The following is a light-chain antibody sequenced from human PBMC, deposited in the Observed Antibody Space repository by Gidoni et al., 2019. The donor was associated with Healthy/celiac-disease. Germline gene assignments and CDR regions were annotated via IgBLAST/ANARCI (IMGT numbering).Light chain of an antibody. CDR1: QSVSSSY. V-gene: IGKV3-20*01. CDR2: GAS. Sequence: VLTQSPGTLSLSPGERATRYCRASQSVSSSYVAWYQQKPGQAPRLLIYGASSRSTGIPDRFSGSGSGTDFTLTISRLEPEDFAVYYCQQYGSSPPTFXQXTKLEIK. CDR3: QQYGSSPPT. J-gene: IGKJ2*01.